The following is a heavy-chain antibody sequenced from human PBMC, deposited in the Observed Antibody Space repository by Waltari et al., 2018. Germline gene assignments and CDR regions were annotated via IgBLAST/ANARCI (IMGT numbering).Heavy chain of an antibody. CDR2: SYHSGST. D-gene: IGHD3-16*02. Sequence: QVQLQESGPGLVKPSQTLSLTCTVSGGSISSGGYYWSWIRPHPGKALEWIGYSYHSGSTYYNPSRKTRVTRSIDRSKNQFSLKLSSVTAADTAVYDCDRGENDYVWGSYRPIDYWGQGTLVTVSS. V-gene: IGHV4-31*03. J-gene: IGHJ4*02. CDR1: GGSISSGGYY. CDR3: DRGENDYVWGSYRPIDY.